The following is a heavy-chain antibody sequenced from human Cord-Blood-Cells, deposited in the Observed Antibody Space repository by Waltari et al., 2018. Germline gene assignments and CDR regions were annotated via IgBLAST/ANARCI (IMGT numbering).Heavy chain of an antibody. CDR1: GYTFTDHY. D-gene: IGHD6-6*01. V-gene: IGHV1-2*02. J-gene: IGHJ4*02. CDR2: INPNSGGT. Sequence: QVQLVQSGAEVKQPGASVKVSCQASGYTFTDHYIHWVRQDPGQGLEWMGWINPNSGGTNYAQKFQGRVTMTRDTSISTAYMELSRLRSDDTAVYYCAREVGIAQLVDYWGQGTLVTVSS. CDR3: AREVGIAQLVDY.